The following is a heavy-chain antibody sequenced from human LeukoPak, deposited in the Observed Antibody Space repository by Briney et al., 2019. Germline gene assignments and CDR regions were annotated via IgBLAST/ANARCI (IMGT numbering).Heavy chain of an antibody. D-gene: IGHD3/OR15-3a*01. J-gene: IGHJ3*02. CDR1: GGNFNNYA. CDR3: ARRTDAVDDAFDI. CDR2: IIPALDRA. V-gene: IGHV1-69*04. Sequence: SVKVSCKASGGNFNNYAVNWVRQAPGQGLQWMGRIIPALDRANYAHNFQGRLTITADKSTKSAYMELSSLRSEDTGLYFCARRTDAVDDAFDIWGQGTMLTVSS.